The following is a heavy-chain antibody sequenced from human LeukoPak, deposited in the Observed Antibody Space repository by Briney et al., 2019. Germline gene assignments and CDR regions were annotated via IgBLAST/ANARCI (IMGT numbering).Heavy chain of an antibody. J-gene: IGHJ3*02. CDR2: IYSGGST. Sequence: GGSLRLSCAASGFTVSNNYMTWARQAPGKGLEWVSVIYSGGSTYYADSVKGRFTISRDNSKNTMYLQMNRLRAEDTAVYYCARGYGGSYSVGAFDIWGQGTMVTVSS. CDR1: GFTVSNNY. D-gene: IGHD1-26*01. CDR3: ARGYGGSYSVGAFDI. V-gene: IGHV3-53*01.